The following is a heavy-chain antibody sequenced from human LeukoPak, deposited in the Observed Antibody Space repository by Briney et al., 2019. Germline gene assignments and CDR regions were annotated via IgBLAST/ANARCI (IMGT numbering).Heavy chain of an antibody. V-gene: IGHV3-23*01. CDR3: AKGEVRAPAGTGFDY. Sequence: GGSLRLFCSASGFTFSRYAMSWVRQAPGKGLEWVSAILGTGVRTSYPASVTGRFTLPRDNSKNPIYLQMTSLRAEHTAVYHCAKGEVRAPAGTGFDYWGQGTLVTVSS. CDR1: GFTFSRYA. D-gene: IGHD6-13*01. CDR2: ILGTGVRT. J-gene: IGHJ4*02.